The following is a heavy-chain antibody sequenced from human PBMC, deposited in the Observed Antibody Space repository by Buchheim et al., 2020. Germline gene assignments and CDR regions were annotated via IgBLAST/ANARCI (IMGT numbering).Heavy chain of an antibody. D-gene: IGHD3-16*02. CDR2: ISGSGGST. Sequence: EVQLLESGGGLVQPGGSLRLSCAASGFTFSSYAMSWVRQAPGKGLEWVSAISGSGGSTYYADSVKGRFTISRDNSKNTLYLQMNSLRAEDTAVYYCAKDLGYDYVWGSYRPYGAFDIWGQGT. J-gene: IGHJ3*02. V-gene: IGHV3-23*01. CDR1: GFTFSSYA. CDR3: AKDLGYDYVWGSYRPYGAFDI.